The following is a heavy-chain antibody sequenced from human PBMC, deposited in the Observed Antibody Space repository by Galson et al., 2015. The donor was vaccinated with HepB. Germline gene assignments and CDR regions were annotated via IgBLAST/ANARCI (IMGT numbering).Heavy chain of an antibody. D-gene: IGHD3-16*02. Sequence: SLRLSCAASGFSFNNFAMSWVRQAPGKGLEWVSALVGSGGRTFYAASVKGRFTVSRDNSKNTLYLEMNSLRAEDTAIYFCAKRRGPGSHHDYGMNVWGQGTTVTVS. J-gene: IGHJ6*02. CDR3: AKRRGPGSHHDYGMNV. CDR2: LVGSGGRT. V-gene: IGHV3-23*01. CDR1: GFSFNNFA.